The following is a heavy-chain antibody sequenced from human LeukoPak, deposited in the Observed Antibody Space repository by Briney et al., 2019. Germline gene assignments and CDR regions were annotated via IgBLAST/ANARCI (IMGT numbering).Heavy chain of an antibody. V-gene: IGHV4-59*12. Sequence: ASETLSLTCTVSGGSISNYYWSWIRQPPGKGLEWIGYIYYSGSTNYNPSLKSRVIISVDTSKNQFSLKLSSVTAADTAVYYCAREGDYHNYYGMDVWGQGTTVTVSS. D-gene: IGHD3-16*01. CDR3: AREGDYHNYYGMDV. CDR2: IYYSGST. CDR1: GGSISNYY. J-gene: IGHJ6*02.